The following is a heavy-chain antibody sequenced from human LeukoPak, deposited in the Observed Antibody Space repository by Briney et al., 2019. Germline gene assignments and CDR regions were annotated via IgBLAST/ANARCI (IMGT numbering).Heavy chain of an antibody. CDR2: ISGYNGNT. CDR1: GYTFSSYG. Sequence: ASVKVSCKASGYTFSSYGIAWVRQAPGQGLEWMGWISGYNGNTNYAQKLQGSVSMITDTSTTTAYMELRSMTSDDTALYYCARSSLGTITAGPFDYWGQGTLVTVSS. D-gene: IGHD5-12*01. CDR3: ARSSLGTITAGPFDY. V-gene: IGHV1-18*01. J-gene: IGHJ4*02.